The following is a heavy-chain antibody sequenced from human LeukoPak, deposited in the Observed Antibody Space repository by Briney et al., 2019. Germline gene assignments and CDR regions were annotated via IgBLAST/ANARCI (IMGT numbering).Heavy chain of an antibody. V-gene: IGHV4-59*01. CDR2: IHYSGGT. J-gene: IGHJ4*02. CDR1: GGSISSYY. CDR3: TRGTVTTAYFDY. Sequence: SETLSLTCTVSGGSISSYYWSWIRQPPGKGLEWIGYIHYSGGTKYNPSLKSRVTMSVDTSKNQFSLKVNSVTAADTAVYYCTRGTVTTAYFDYWGQGILVTVSS. D-gene: IGHD4-17*01.